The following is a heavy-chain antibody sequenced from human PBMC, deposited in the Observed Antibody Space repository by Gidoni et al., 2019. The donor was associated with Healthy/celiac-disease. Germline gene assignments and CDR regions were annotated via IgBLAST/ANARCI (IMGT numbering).Heavy chain of an antibody. V-gene: IGHV3-21*01. CDR2: ISSSSSYI. D-gene: IGHD2-21*02. Sequence: EVQLVESGGGLVKPGGSLRLSCAASGFTFSSYSMNWVRQAPGKGLEWVSSISSSSSYIYYADSVKGRFTISRDNAKNSLYRQMNSLRAEDTAVYYCARVGTVVTPAYYYYMDVWGKGTTVTVSS. CDR1: GFTFSSYS. J-gene: IGHJ6*03. CDR3: ARVGTVVTPAYYYYMDV.